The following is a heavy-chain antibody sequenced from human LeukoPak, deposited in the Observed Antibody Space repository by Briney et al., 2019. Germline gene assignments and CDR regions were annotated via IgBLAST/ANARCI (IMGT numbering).Heavy chain of an antibody. D-gene: IGHD5-12*01. CDR3: AMNSDYDGGDAFDI. V-gene: IGHV3-21*01. CDR1: GFTFSSYS. Sequence: PGGSLRLSCAASGFTFSSYSMNWVRQAPGKGLEWASSISSSSSYIYYADSVKGRFTISRDNAKNSLYLQMNSLRAEDTAVYYCAMNSDYDGGDAFDIWGQGTMVTVSS. CDR2: ISSSSSYI. J-gene: IGHJ3*02.